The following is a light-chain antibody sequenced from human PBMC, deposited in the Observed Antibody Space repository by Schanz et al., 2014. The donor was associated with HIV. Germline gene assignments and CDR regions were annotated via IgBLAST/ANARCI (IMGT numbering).Light chain of an antibody. V-gene: IGKV1-5*03. Sequence: TQSPATLSLSPGERATLSCRASQSISGWLAWYQQKPGEAPNLLISEASTLESGVPSRFSGSGSGTEFTLSISSLQSDDFATYFCLHYNDFASTFGQGTKLEIK. CDR2: EAS. J-gene: IGKJ2*01. CDR1: QSISGW. CDR3: LHYNDFAST.